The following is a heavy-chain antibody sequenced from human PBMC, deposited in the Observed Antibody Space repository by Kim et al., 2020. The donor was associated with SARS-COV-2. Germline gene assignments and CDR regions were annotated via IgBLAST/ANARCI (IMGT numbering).Heavy chain of an antibody. Sequence: GGSLRLSCAASGFTFFNYWMTWVRQAPGGGLEWVANIKPDGREKYYVDSLRGRFTISRDNAENSRYMQMRSLRAGDTAVYYCARVMGGGAWSMDVWGQGPGVTVSS. D-gene: IGHD2-15*01. CDR3: ARVMGGGAWSMDV. V-gene: IGHV3-7*01. CDR2: IKPDGREK. J-gene: IGHJ6*02. CDR1: GFTFFNYW.